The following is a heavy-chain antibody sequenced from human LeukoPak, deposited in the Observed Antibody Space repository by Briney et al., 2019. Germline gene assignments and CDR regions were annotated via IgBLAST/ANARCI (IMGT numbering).Heavy chain of an antibody. J-gene: IGHJ4*02. CDR2: IKQDGTQK. CDR3: ASRISTGNYFFDY. CDR1: GFTFSDYW. V-gene: IGHV3-7*01. Sequence: HPGGSLRLSCAASGFTFSDYWMSWVRQAPGKGLEWVANIKQDGTQKYYVDSMKGRLTISRDNAKNSLYLQMNSLRDEDTAVYYCASRISTGNYFFDYWGQGTLVTVSS. D-gene: IGHD3-9*01.